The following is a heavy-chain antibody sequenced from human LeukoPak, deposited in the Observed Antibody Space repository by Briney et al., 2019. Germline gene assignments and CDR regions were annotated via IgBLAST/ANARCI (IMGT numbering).Heavy chain of an antibody. J-gene: IGHJ6*02. V-gene: IGHV3-30-3*01. Sequence: GGSLRLSCAASGFTFSSYAMHWVRQAPGKGLEWVAVISYDGSNKYYADSVKGRFTISRDNSKNTLYLQMNSLRAEDTAVYYCARDYRMVLWYEVPYYYYGMDVWGQGTTVTVSS. CDR3: ARDYRMVLWYEVPYYYYGMDV. CDR1: GFTFSSYA. CDR2: ISYDGSNK. D-gene: IGHD6-13*01.